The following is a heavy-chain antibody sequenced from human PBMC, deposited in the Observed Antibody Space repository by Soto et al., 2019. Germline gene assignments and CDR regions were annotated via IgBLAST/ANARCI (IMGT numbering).Heavy chain of an antibody. J-gene: IGHJ4*02. CDR1: GYTFTSSY. Sequence: QVQLVQSGAEVKKPGASVKVSCQASGYTFTSSYMYWVRQAPGQGLEWMGIINPSGGGTSYAQKFPVRLTMTRDTSASTDYMALSTLITEDTAVYYCPRGLAVAGNFDYWRQGALVTVAS. V-gene: IGHV1-46*01. D-gene: IGHD6-19*01. CDR3: PRGLAVAGNFDY. CDR2: INPSGGGT.